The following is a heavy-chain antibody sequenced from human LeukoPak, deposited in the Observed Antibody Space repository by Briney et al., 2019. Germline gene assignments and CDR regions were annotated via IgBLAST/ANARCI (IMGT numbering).Heavy chain of an antibody. CDR1: GFTFSNAW. CDR3: LVVVAARREYFQH. CDR2: IKSKTDGGTT. V-gene: IGHV3-15*01. D-gene: IGHD2-15*01. J-gene: IGHJ1*01. Sequence: GGSVRHSCAASGFTFSNAWMSWARQAPGKGLEWVGRIKSKTDGGTTDYAAPVKGRFTISRDDSKNTLYLQMNSLKTEDTAVYYCLVVVAARREYFQHWGHGILVTVSS.